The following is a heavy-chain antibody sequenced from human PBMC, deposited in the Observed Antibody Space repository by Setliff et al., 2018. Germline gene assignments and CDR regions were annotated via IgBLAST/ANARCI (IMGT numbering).Heavy chain of an antibody. V-gene: IGHV4-4*07. CDR3: ARKGISALSGAFDM. CDR1: GGSISSYY. Sequence: PSETLSLTCTVSGGSISSYYWSWIRQPAGKGLEWIGRIYTSGSTNYNPSLKSRVTMSVDTSKNQFSLKLSSVTAADTAVYYCARKGISALSGAFDMWGQRTMVTVSS. D-gene: IGHD1-26*01. CDR2: IYTSGST. J-gene: IGHJ3*02.